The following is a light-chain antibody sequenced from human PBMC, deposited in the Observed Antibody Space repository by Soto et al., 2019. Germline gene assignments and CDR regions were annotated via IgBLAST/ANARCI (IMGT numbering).Light chain of an antibody. Sequence: EIVLTQSPATLSLSPGERATLSCRASQSVSSYLAWYQQKPGQAPRLLIYDASNRATGLPARFSGSGSGTDFTLTTSSLEPEDFAVYYCQQRSNWPPLFTFGPGTKVDIK. J-gene: IGKJ3*01. CDR3: QQRSNWPPLFT. CDR2: DAS. CDR1: QSVSSY. V-gene: IGKV3-11*01.